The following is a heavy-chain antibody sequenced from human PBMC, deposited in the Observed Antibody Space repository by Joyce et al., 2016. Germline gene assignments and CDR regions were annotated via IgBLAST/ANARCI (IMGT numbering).Heavy chain of an antibody. CDR1: GFTFSRYS. J-gene: IGHJ4*02. V-gene: IGHV3-21*01. Sequence: EVQLVESGGGLVKPGGSLRLSCAASGFTFSRYSMSWVRQAPGKGVGWVSSLISSSSYIKYTGSVNGRFTISRDNAKNSLYLQMNSLRVEDTAVYYCARSSYTNGIFDYWGQGTLVTVSS. D-gene: IGHD2-8*01. CDR2: LISSSSYI. CDR3: ARSSYTNGIFDY.